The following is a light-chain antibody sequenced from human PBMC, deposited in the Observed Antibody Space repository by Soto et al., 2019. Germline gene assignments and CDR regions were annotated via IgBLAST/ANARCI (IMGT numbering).Light chain of an antibody. Sequence: QSDLTQPASVSGFPGQSITISCTGTSSDVGGYNYVSWYQQHPVKAPKLMIYDVTNRPSGVSDRFSGSKSGNTASLTISGLQAEDEADYYCSSYTSSSTPYVFGTGTKVTVL. CDR3: SSYTSSSTPYV. V-gene: IGLV2-14*01. J-gene: IGLJ1*01. CDR1: SSDVGGYNY. CDR2: DVT.